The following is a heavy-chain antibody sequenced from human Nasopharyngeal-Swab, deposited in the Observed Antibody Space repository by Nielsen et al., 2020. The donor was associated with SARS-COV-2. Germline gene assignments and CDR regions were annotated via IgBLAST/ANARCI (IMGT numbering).Heavy chain of an antibody. J-gene: IGHJ4*02. CDR1: GFSFSSYG. Sequence: GGSLRLSCAASGFSFSSYGMHWVRQAPGKGLEWLAVIWYDGSKKYYADSVKGRFTISRDISKNTVYLQLNSLRVEDTAAYYCANEEVPNDYWGQGTLVTVSS. V-gene: IGHV3-33*06. CDR2: IWYDGSKK. CDR3: ANEEVPNDY.